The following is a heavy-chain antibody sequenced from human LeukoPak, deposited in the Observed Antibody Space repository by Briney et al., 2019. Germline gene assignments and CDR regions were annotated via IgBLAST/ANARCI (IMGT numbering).Heavy chain of an antibody. CDR2: IKQDGSEK. Sequence: PGGSLRLSCGASGVTFRSYWMSWVRQAPGKGLEWVATIKQDGSEKYYVDSVKGRFTTSRDIAQNSLYLQMNSLRAEDTAVYFCARDAGYDFWTVYSDFWGQGTLVTVSS. CDR3: ARDAGYDFWTVYSDF. V-gene: IGHV3-7*05. CDR1: GVTFRSYW. J-gene: IGHJ4*02. D-gene: IGHD3-3*01.